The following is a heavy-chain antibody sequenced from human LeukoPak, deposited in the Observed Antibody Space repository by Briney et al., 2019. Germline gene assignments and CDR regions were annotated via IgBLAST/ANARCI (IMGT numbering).Heavy chain of an antibody. CDR1: GFTFSSCA. D-gene: IGHD2-2*01. J-gene: IGHJ6*04. CDR2: ISVSGGST. CDR3: AKGSGLGYCSSTTCRPFYYYYYGVDV. Sequence: GGSLRPSCAASGFTFSSCAMSWIRQAPGKGLEWVSAISVSGGSTYYADSVKGRFTISRDNSKNTLYLQMNSLRAEDTAVYYCAKGSGLGYCSSTTCRPFYYYYYGVDVWGKGTTVTVSS. V-gene: IGHV3-23*01.